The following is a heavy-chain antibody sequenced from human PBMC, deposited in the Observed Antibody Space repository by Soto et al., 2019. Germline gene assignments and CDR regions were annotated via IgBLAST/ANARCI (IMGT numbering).Heavy chain of an antibody. Sequence: GGSLRLSCAASGFTFSSYWMHWVRQAPGKGLVWVSRINSDGSSTSYADSVKGRFTISRDNAKNTLYLQMNSLRAEDTAVYYCARTHYYDSSGYYVLYGMDVWGQGTTVTVSS. CDR2: INSDGSST. CDR3: ARTHYYDSSGYYVLYGMDV. CDR1: GFTFSSYW. V-gene: IGHV3-74*01. D-gene: IGHD3-22*01. J-gene: IGHJ6*02.